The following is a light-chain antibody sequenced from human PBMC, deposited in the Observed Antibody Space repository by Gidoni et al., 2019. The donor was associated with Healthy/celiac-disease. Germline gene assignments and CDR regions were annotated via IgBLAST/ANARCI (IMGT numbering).Light chain of an antibody. CDR2: KDS. Sequence: SYELPQPPSVPLSPGQTARSTCSGHALPKQYAYWYQQKPGQAPVLVIYKDSERPSGIPERFSGSSSGTTVTLTISGVQAEDEADYYCQSADSSGTYVFGTGTKVTVL. J-gene: IGLJ1*01. CDR1: ALPKQY. CDR3: QSADSSGTYV. V-gene: IGLV3-25*03.